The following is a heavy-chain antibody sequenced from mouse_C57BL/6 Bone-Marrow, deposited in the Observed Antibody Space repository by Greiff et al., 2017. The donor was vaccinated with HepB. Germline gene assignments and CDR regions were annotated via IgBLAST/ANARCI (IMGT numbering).Heavy chain of an antibody. D-gene: IGHD3-2*02. V-gene: IGHV5-4*01. CDR2: ISDGGSYT. J-gene: IGHJ2*01. Sequence: EVHLVESGGGLVKPGGSLKLSCAASGFTFSSYAISWVRQTPEKRLEWVATISDGGSYTYYPDNVKGRFTISRDNAKNNLYLQMSHLKSEDTAMYYCARTAQSFDDWGQGTTLTVSS. CDR1: GFTFSSYA. CDR3: ARTAQSFDD.